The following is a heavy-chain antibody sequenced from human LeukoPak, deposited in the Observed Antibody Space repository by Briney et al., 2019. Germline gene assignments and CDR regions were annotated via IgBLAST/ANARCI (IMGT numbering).Heavy chain of an antibody. CDR3: ARDSNGYAFDY. V-gene: IGHV3-21*01. D-gene: IGHD5-12*01. CDR1: GFTFSIYS. CDR2: ISSSSSYI. Sequence: GGSLRLSCAPSGFTFSIYSMNWVRHAPGKGLEWVSSISSSSSYIYYGDSVKGLFTISRDNAKNSVYLQMNSLRAEDTGVYYCARDSNGYAFDYWGQGTLVSVCS. J-gene: IGHJ4*02.